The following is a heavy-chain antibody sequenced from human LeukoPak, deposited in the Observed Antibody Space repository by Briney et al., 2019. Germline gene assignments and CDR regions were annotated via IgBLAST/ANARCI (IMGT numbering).Heavy chain of an antibody. CDR3: ARGVEPLAANTLAY. J-gene: IGHJ4*02. D-gene: IGHD1-14*01. Sequence: PGESLRLSCAASGFTVITNDMTWVRQAPGKGLEWVSVLYSDGNTKYADSVQGRFTISRDNSKNTLYLEMNSLSPDDTAVYYCARGVEPLAANTLAYWGQGTLVTASS. V-gene: IGHV3-53*01. CDR1: GFTVITND. CDR2: LYSDGNT.